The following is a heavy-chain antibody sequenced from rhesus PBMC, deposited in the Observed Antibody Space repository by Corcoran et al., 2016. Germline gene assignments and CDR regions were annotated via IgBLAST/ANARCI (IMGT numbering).Heavy chain of an antibody. CDR3: AKIPSSANYYDSGYYTVDY. CDR2: ISNSGGST. V-gene: IGHV3S5*01. CDR1: GFTFSSYG. J-gene: IGHJ4*01. D-gene: IGHD3-28*01. Sequence: EMQLVESGGGLVQPGGSLRLSCAASGFTFSSYGMSWVRQAPGKGLEWVSFISNSGGSTYNADSVKGRFTISRDNSKNTLSLQMNSLRAEDTAVYYCAKIPSSANYYDSGYYTVDYWGQGVLVTVSS.